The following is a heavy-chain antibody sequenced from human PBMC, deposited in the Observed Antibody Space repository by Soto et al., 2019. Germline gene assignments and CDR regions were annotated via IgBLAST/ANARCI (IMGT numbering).Heavy chain of an antibody. D-gene: IGHD1-1*01. Sequence: GGSLRLSCAASGFNFAEYAMHWVRQIPGKGLEWVSGISWDGGRIGYADSVKGRFTISRDNAKKSLFLQMNSLRPEDTALYYCAKLVLKATKTRSYFYGMDVWGQGTTVTVS. CDR2: ISWDGGRI. V-gene: IGHV3-9*01. J-gene: IGHJ6*02. CDR3: AKLVLKATKTRSYFYGMDV. CDR1: GFNFAEYA.